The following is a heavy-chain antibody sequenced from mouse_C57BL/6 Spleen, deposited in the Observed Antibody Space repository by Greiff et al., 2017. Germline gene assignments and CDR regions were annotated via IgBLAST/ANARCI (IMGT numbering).Heavy chain of an antibody. J-gene: IGHJ4*01. D-gene: IGHD3-2*02. Sequence: DVMLVESGGGLVKPGGSLKLSCAASGFTFSSYAMSWVRQTPEKRLEWVATISDGGSYTYYPDNVKGRFTISRDNAKNNLYLQMSHLKSEDTAMYYCARERGRLYAMDYWGQGTSVTVSS. CDR1: GFTFSSYA. V-gene: IGHV5-4*01. CDR2: ISDGGSYT. CDR3: ARERGRLYAMDY.